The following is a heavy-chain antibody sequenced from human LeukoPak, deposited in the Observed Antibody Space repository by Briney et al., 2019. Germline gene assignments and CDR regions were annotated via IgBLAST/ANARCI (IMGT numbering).Heavy chain of an antibody. D-gene: IGHD2-21*01. Sequence: GGSLRLFCAASGFTFSNYWMSWVRQAPGKGLEWVANIKQDGSEKYYVDSVKGRFTISRDNAKNSLYLQMNSLRADDTALYYCAKDRAYPNDVFDVWGQGTMVTVS. J-gene: IGHJ3*01. CDR2: IKQDGSEK. CDR1: GFTFSNYW. V-gene: IGHV3-7*03. CDR3: AKDRAYPNDVFDV.